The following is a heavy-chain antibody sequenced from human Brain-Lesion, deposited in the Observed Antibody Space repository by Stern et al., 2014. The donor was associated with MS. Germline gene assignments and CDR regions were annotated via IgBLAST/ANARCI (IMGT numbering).Heavy chain of an antibody. Sequence: QVQLMQSGAEVKKPGASVKVSCKTSGYIFTGYYIHWVRQAPGQGLEWMAWINPNTGGTKYAQKFQGRVTMSRDTSISTAYVELSSLTSDDTAVYYCARDQRGITIFGVVTDYYYLGMDVWGQGTTVNVSS. D-gene: IGHD3-3*01. CDR1: GYIFTGYY. V-gene: IGHV1-2*02. CDR3: ARDQRGITIFGVVTDYYYLGMDV. CDR2: INPNTGGT. J-gene: IGHJ6*02.